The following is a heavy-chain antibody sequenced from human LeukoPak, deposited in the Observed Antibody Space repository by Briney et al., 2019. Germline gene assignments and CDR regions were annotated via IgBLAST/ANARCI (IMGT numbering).Heavy chain of an antibody. D-gene: IGHD2-21*02. J-gene: IGHJ4*02. CDR2: IYYSGST. CDR1: GGSISSYY. Sequence: SETLSLTCTVSGGSISSYYWSWIRQPPGKGLEWIGYIYYSGSTNYNPSLKSRVTISVDTSKNQFSLKLSSVTAADTGVYYCARHGNPYCGGDCYRGEFDYWGQGTLVTVSS. CDR3: ARHGNPYCGGDCYRGEFDY. V-gene: IGHV4-59*08.